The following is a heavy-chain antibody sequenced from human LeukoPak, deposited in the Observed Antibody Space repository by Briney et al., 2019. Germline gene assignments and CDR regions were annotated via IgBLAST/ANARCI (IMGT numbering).Heavy chain of an antibody. V-gene: IGHV4-59*08. J-gene: IGHJ5*01. CDR2: IYYSGST. Sequence: SETLSLTCTVSGGSISSYYWSWIRQPPGKGLEWIGYIYYSGSTNYNPSLKSRVTISVDTSKNQFSLKLSSVTAADTAVYYCARSIRSQGWFDSWGQGTLVTVSS. CDR1: GGSISSYY. D-gene: IGHD4-17*01. CDR3: ARSIRSQGWFDS.